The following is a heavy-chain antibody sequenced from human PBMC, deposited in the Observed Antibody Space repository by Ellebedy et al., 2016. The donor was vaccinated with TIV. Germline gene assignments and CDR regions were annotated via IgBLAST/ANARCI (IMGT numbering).Heavy chain of an antibody. Sequence: GESLKISXAASGFTFSDYYMSWIRQAPGKGLEWVSYISSSGSTIYYADSVKGRFTISRDNAKNSLYLQMNSLRAEDTAVYYCARVEWEPWGYFDYWGQGTLVTVSS. V-gene: IGHV3-11*01. J-gene: IGHJ4*02. CDR1: GFTFSDYY. CDR3: ARVEWEPWGYFDY. D-gene: IGHD1-26*01. CDR2: ISSSGSTI.